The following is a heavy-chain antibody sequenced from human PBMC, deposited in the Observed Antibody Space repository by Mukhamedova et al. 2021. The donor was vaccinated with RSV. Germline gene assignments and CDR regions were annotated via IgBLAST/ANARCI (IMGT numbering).Heavy chain of an antibody. J-gene: IGHJ3*02. V-gene: IGHV4-59*08. D-gene: IGHD3-3*01. CDR2: IYYSGST. Sequence: IRQPPGKGLEWIGYIYYSGSTNYNPSLKSRVTISVDTSKNQFSLKLSSVTAADTAVYYCARHVSLTYYDFWSGYFGNDALDIWG. CDR3: ARHVSLTYYDFWSGYFGNDALDI.